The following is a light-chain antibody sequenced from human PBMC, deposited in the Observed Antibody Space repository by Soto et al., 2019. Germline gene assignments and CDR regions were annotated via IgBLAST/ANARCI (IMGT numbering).Light chain of an antibody. CDR3: QQRSEWPIT. CDR1: QSISNY. Sequence: EIVLTQSPATLSLSPGERATLSCSASQSISNYLVWYQQKPGQAPRLLISGASNRATGIPARFSGSGSGADFTLTISSLEPEDFAVYYCQQRSEWPITFGQGTRLEIK. J-gene: IGKJ5*01. CDR2: GAS. V-gene: IGKV3-11*01.